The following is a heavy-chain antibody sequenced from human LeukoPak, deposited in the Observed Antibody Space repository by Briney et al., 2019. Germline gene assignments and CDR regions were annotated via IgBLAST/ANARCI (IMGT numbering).Heavy chain of an antibody. CDR2: IYYSGST. CDR3: ARFFYVNAFDI. D-gene: IGHD5/OR15-5a*01. Sequence: SETLSLTCTVSGGSISSYYWSWIRQPPGKGLEWIGYIYYSGSTNYNPSLKSRVTISVDTSKNQFSLKLSSVTAADTAVYYCARFFYVNAFDIWGQGTMVTVSS. CDR1: GGSISSYY. V-gene: IGHV4-59*01. J-gene: IGHJ3*02.